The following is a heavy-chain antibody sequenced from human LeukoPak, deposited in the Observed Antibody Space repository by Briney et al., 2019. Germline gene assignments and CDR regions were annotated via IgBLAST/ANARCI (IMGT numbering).Heavy chain of an antibody. D-gene: IGHD6-19*01. J-gene: IGHJ4*02. Sequence: PGGSLRLTCLASGFAFTSHSMTWVRQAPGKGLDWVAVILEDGRYQSYADSVKGRFTISRGNSKNTLFLQMNSLRGEDTAMYYCARVRGGGFRTADSWGQGTLVTVAS. CDR2: ILEDGRYQ. V-gene: IGHV3-30*19. CDR3: ARVRGGGFRTADS. CDR1: GFAFTSHS.